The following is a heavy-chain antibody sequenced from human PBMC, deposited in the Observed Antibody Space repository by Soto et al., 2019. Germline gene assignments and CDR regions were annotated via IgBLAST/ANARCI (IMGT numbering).Heavy chain of an antibody. Sequence: SQTLSLTCAISGDSVSSNSAAWNWIRQSPSRGLEWLGRTYFRAKWYNDYAVSVKSRITINPDTSKNQFSLQLNSVTPEDTAVYYCARGAREVRDRSGYYYMDVWGKGTTVTVSS. V-gene: IGHV6-1*01. CDR2: TYFRAKWYN. D-gene: IGHD6-19*01. CDR1: GDSVSSNSAA. CDR3: ARGAREVRDRSGYYYMDV. J-gene: IGHJ6*03.